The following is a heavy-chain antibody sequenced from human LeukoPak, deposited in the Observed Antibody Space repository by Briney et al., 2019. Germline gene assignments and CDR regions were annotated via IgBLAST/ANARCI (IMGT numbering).Heavy chain of an antibody. J-gene: IGHJ6*02. D-gene: IGHD3-10*01. CDR2: IKEDGSKK. CDR3: ARHAVGSGKGRMDV. CDR1: GFTLSSYW. V-gene: IGHV3-7*03. Sequence: PGGSLRLSCGASGFTLSSYWMTWVRQAPGKGLEWVANIKEDGSKKYYVESVRGRFTISRDNAENSLYLQMNSLRAEDTAVYYCARHAVGSGKGRMDVWGQGTTVTVSS.